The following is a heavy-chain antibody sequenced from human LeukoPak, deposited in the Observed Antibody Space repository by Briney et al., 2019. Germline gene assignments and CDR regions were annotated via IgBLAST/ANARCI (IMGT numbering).Heavy chain of an antibody. D-gene: IGHD3-10*01. V-gene: IGHV3-30-3*01. CDR3: ARGRNFYGYFDY. CDR2: ISYDGSNK. Sequence: PGGSLRLSCAASGFTFSSYAMHWVRQAPGKGLEWVAVISYDGSNKYYADSVKGRFTTSRDNSKNTLYLQMNSLRAEDTAVYYCARGRNFYGYFDYWGQGTLVTVSS. J-gene: IGHJ4*02. CDR1: GFTFSSYA.